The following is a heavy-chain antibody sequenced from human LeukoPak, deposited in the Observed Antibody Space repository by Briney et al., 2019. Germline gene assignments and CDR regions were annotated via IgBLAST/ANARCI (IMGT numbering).Heavy chain of an antibody. D-gene: IGHD1-1*01. CDR1: GGSISSSSYY. CDR2: IYYSGSA. J-gene: IGHJ5*02. CDR3: ARDATKTSRGWFDP. Sequence: SETLSLTCTVSGGSISSSSYYWGWIRQPPGKGLEWIGSIYYSGSAYYNPSLKSRVTISVDTSKNQFSLKLTSVTAADTAVYYCARDATKTSRGWFDPWGQGTLVTVSS. V-gene: IGHV4-39*07.